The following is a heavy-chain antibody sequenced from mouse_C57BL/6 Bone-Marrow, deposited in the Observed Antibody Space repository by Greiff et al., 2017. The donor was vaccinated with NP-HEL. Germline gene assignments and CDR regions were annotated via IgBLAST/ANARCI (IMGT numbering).Heavy chain of an antibody. J-gene: IGHJ2*03. V-gene: IGHV1-82*01. CDR2: IYPGDGDT. Sequence: QVQLKESGPELVKPGASVKISCKASGYAFSSSWMNWVKQRPGKGLEWIGRIYPGDGDTNYTGTFKGKATLTADKSSSTAYLQLSSLTSEDSAVYFCAREGWLAYVDYGDRGTSLTVSA. D-gene: IGHD1-1*02. CDR3: AREGWLAYVDY. CDR1: GYAFSSSW.